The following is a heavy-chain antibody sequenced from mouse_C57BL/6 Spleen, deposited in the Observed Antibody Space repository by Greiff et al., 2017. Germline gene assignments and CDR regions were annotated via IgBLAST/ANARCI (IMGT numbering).Heavy chain of an antibody. CDR1: GYTFTSYW. Sequence: QVQLQQPGTELVKPGASVKLSCKASGYTFTSYWMHWVKQRPGQGLEWIGNINPSNGGTNYNEKFKSKATLTVDKSSSTAYMQLSSLTSEDAAFYYCARDYGSSFHWYFDVWGTGTTVTVAS. CDR2: INPSNGGT. D-gene: IGHD1-1*01. V-gene: IGHV1-53*01. J-gene: IGHJ1*03. CDR3: ARDYGSSFHWYFDV.